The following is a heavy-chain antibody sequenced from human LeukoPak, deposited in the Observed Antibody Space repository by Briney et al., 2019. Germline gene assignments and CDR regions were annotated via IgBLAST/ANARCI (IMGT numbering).Heavy chain of an antibody. Sequence: GGSLRLSCAASGFTFSSYNMNRVRQAPGKGLEWVSYIRSSGDTIYYADSVKGRFTISRDNAKNSVYLQMNSLRDEDTAVYYCARYGSYPEAFDYWGQGTLVTVSP. J-gene: IGHJ4*02. CDR3: ARYGSYPEAFDY. D-gene: IGHD1-26*01. CDR1: GFTFSSYN. CDR2: IRSSGDTI. V-gene: IGHV3-48*02.